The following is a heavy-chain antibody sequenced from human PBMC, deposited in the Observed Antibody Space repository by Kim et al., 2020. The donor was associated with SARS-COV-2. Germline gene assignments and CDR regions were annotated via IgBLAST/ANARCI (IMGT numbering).Heavy chain of an antibody. CDR3: ARADSSGWDGFDY. Sequence: GGSLRLSCTASGFTFSNYAMSWVRQAQGKGLEWVSFMSVNDSSTYYADSVKGRFTISRDNSKNNLYLQMNSLRAEDTAVYYCARADSSGWDGFDYWGQGTLVTVSS. J-gene: IGHJ4*02. CDR1: GFTFSNYA. CDR2: MSVNDSST. V-gene: IGHV3-23*01. D-gene: IGHD6-19*01.